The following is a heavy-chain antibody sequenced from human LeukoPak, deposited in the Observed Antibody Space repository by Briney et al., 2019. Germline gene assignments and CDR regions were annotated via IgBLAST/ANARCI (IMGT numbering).Heavy chain of an antibody. D-gene: IGHD3-22*01. CDR1: GGTFSSYA. CDR2: IIPILGIA. V-gene: IGHV1-69*04. J-gene: IGHJ4*02. CDR3: ARDPTYYYDSSGYHFDY. Sequence: SVKVSCKASGGTFSSYAISWVRQAPGQGLEWMGRIIPILGIANYAQKFQGRVTITADKSTSTAYMELSSLRSEDTAVYYCARDPTYYYDSSGYHFDYWGQGTLVTVSS.